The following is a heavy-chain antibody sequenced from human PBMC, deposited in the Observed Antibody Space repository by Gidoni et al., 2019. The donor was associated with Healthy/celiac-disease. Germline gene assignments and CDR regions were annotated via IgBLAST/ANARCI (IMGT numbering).Heavy chain of an antibody. J-gene: IGHJ4*02. D-gene: IGHD5-18*01. CDR1: GGSISSYY. CDR3: ARLDTAMVRMYYFDY. CDR2: IYYSGST. V-gene: IGHV4-59*01. Sequence: QVQLQESGPGLVKPSETLSLTCTVPGGSISSYYWSWIRQPPGKGLEWIGYIYYSGSTNYNPSLKSRVTISVDTSKNQFSLKLSSVTAADTAVYYCARLDTAMVRMYYFDYWGQGTLVTVSS.